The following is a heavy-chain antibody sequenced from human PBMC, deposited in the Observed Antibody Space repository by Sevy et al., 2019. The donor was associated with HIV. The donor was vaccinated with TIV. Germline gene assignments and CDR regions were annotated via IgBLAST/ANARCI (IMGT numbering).Heavy chain of an antibody. CDR1: GFTFNYYF. CDR2: ISTASSYI. V-gene: IGHV3-21*01. CDR3: ARGPYYDFWYFDL. D-gene: IGHD3-3*01. Sequence: GGSLRLSCAASGFTFNYYFMNWVRQAPGKGLEWVSSISTASSYIYYADSLKGRVTISRDNAKNSLYLQMNSLRAEDTAVYYCARGPYYDFWYFDLWGRGTLVTVSS. J-gene: IGHJ2*01.